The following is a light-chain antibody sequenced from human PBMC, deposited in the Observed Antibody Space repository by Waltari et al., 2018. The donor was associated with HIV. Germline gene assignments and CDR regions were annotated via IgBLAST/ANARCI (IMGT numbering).Light chain of an antibody. Sequence: DVVLTQSPLSLPVTLGQPASISCRSSQSLVYSDGHTYLNWFQQRPGQSPRRLLYEVSNRDSWVPDRFSGRGSATDFTLEISRVEAEDVGVYFCVQATHWPPVTFGPGTKLDIK. CDR1: QSLVYSDGHTY. V-gene: IGKV2-30*01. J-gene: IGKJ3*01. CDR3: VQATHWPPVT. CDR2: EVS.